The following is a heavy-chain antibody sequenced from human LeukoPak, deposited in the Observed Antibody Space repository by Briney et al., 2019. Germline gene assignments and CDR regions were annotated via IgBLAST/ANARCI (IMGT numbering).Heavy chain of an antibody. CDR1: GFTLSRYW. J-gene: IGHJ4*02. V-gene: IGHV3-7*01. D-gene: IGHD3-10*01. Sequence: GGSLRLSCAASGFTLSRYWMRWVRQAPGKGLEGVANIRNDGSEEYYVDSVKGRFTISRDNARNSLFLQMNSLTVEDTAVYYCARAIRGSAVDTGDRWGQGTLVTVSS. CDR2: IRNDGSEE. CDR3: ARAIRGSAVDTGDR.